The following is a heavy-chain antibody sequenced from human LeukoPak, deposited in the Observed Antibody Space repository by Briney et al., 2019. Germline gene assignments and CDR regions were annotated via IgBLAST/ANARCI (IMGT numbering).Heavy chain of an antibody. CDR2: ISSSSTYI. CDR3: ARLDYVAAFDI. CDR1: GFTFSSYT. V-gene: IGHV3-21*01. Sequence: GGSRRLSCAASGFTFSSYTMNWVRQAPGEGLEWVSSISSSSTYIYYADSRKGRFTISRDNTKNSLYLQPNSLRAEATALYYCARLDYVAAFDIWGHGTMVTVSS. J-gene: IGHJ3*02. D-gene: IGHD4-17*01.